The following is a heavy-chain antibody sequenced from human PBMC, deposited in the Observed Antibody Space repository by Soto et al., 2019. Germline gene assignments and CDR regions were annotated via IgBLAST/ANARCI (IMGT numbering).Heavy chain of an antibody. D-gene: IGHD3-22*01. Sequence: GGSLRLSCAASGFTFSSYGMHWVRQAPGKGLEWVAVISYDGSNKYYADSVKGRFTISRDNSKNTLYLQMNSLRAEDTAVYYCAKLAMIGFFDYWGQGTLVTVS. CDR3: AKLAMIGFFDY. CDR1: GFTFSSYG. J-gene: IGHJ4*02. CDR2: ISYDGSNK. V-gene: IGHV3-30*18.